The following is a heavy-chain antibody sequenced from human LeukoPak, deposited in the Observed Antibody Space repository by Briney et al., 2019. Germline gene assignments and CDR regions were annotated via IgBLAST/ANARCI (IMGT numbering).Heavy chain of an antibody. V-gene: IGHV4-31*03. D-gene: IGHD3-22*01. CDR2: IYYSGST. J-gene: IGHJ4*02. Sequence: SETLSLTCTVSGGSISSGGYYWSWIRQHPGKGLEWIGYIYYSGSTYYNPSLKSRVTISVDTSKNQFSLKLSSVTAADTAVYYCARVGDYYDSSGYYYVDYSGQGTLVTVSS. CDR1: GGSISSGGYY. CDR3: ARVGDYYDSSGYYYVDY.